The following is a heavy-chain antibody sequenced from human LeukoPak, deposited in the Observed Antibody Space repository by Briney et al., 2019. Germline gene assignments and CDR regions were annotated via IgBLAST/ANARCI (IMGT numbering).Heavy chain of an antibody. J-gene: IGHJ4*02. CDR3: ARQRAWFGEWVFDN. V-gene: IGHV4-39*01. Sequence: AAETLSLTCAVSDDSISSRSFYWVWIPPPPGMGLVWIGSFKSDDTTHYISSLNNRVTLFVDQSRKQFSLALTSVPAADTVVHYSARQRAWFGEWVFDNWGQGTLVTVSS. CDR1: DDSISSRSFY. D-gene: IGHD3-10*01. CDR2: FKSDDTT.